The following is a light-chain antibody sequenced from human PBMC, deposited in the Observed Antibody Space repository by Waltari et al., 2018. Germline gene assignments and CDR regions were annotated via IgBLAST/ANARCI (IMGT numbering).Light chain of an antibody. V-gene: IGKV1-39*01. J-gene: IGKJ4*01. Sequence: DIQVTQSPSSLSAPVGARVTITCRTRQAINGYLNWYQQKPGKAPKILIYGASNLQSGVPSRVSGSGSGTDFTLTISSLQPEDFATYYCQQSYTTPLTFGGGTKVEIK. CDR2: GAS. CDR1: QAINGY. CDR3: QQSYTTPLT.